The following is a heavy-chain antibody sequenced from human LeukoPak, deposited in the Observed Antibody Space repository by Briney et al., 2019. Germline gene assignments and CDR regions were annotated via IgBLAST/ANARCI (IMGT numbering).Heavy chain of an antibody. V-gene: IGHV1-8*01. CDR3: AGVHNYDILTGYYYYYGMDV. D-gene: IGHD3-9*01. CDR1: GYTFTSYD. Sequence: ASVKVSCKASGYTFTSYDINWVRQATGQGLEWMGWMNPNSGNTGYAQKLQGRVTMTTDTSTSIGYMELRSLRSDDTAVYYCAGVHNYDILTGYYYYYGMDVWGQGTTVTVSS. J-gene: IGHJ6*02. CDR2: MNPNSGNT.